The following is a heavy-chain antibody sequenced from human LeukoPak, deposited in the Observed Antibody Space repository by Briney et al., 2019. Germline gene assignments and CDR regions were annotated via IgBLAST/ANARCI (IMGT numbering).Heavy chain of an antibody. CDR3: ASRKLGNDY. D-gene: IGHD7-27*01. CDR2: IYSTGST. CDR1: GGSISGYY. J-gene: IGHJ4*02. Sequence: PSETLSLTCTVSGGSISGYYWSWVRQSPEKGLESIGFIYSTGSTSYNPSLKSRVTISIDTSQNQFSLKLSSVTAADTAVYYCASRKLGNDYWGQGTLVTVSS. V-gene: IGHV4-59*01.